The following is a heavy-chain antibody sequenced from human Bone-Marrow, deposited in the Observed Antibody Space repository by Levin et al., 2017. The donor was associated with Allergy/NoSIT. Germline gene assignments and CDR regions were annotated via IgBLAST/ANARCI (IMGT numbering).Heavy chain of an antibody. D-gene: IGHD3-3*01. CDR1: GFTFDDYA. J-gene: IGHJ6*03. Sequence: GESLKISCRVYGFTFDDYAMSWVRQAPGKGLEWVGLIRNKAHGGTTQYAASMKDRFSISKDDSKSIAYLQVNSLRSEDTAVYYCNRLRGFWDPSGNYYYYMDVWGRGTTVSVS. CDR3: NRLRGFWDPSGNYYYYMDV. V-gene: IGHV3-49*04. CDR2: IRNKAHGGTT.